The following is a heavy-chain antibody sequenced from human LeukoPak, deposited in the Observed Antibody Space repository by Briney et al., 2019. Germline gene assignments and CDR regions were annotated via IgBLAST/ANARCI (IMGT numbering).Heavy chain of an antibody. V-gene: IGHV1-2*02. CDR2: LNPNSGDT. J-gene: IGHJ4*02. CDR1: GYTFTAYS. CDR3: ARVLYCGGDCYSSFDY. D-gene: IGHD2-21*01. Sequence: GASVKVSCKASGYTFTAYSMHWVRQAPGQGLEYMGWLNPNSGDTNYAQKFQGRVTMTRDTSMSTAYMELSGLRFDDTAVYYCARVLYCGGDCYSSFDYWGQGTLVTVSS.